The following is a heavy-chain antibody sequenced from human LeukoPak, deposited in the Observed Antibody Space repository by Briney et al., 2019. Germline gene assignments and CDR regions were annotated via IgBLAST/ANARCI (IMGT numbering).Heavy chain of an antibody. CDR1: GGSISSSSYY. D-gene: IGHD3-10*01. Sequence: SETLSLTCAVSGGSISSSSYYWGWIRQPPGKGLEWIGSIYYSGSTYYNPSLKSRVTISVDTSKNQFSLKLSSVTAADTAVYYCARILLRPIYYFDYWGQGTLVTVSS. V-gene: IGHV4-39*01. CDR3: ARILLRPIYYFDY. J-gene: IGHJ4*02. CDR2: IYYSGST.